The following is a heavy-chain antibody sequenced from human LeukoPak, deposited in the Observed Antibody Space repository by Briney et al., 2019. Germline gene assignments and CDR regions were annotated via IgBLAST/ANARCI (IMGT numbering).Heavy chain of an antibody. J-gene: IGHJ4*02. CDR2: INHSGST. V-gene: IGHV4-34*01. D-gene: IGHD1-26*01. Sequence: NPSETLSLTCAVYGGSFSGYYWSGIRQPPRKGLEWTGEINHSGSTNYNPPLKSRVTISVDTSKNQFSLKLSSVTAADTAVYYCARSVNGGSYRDYYFDYWGQGTLVTVSS. CDR1: GGSFSGYY. CDR3: ARSVNGGSYRDYYFDY.